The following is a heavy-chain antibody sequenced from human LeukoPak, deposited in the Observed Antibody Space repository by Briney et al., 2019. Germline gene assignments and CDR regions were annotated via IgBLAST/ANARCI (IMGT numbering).Heavy chain of an antibody. CDR2: IYYSGST. CDR3: ARGGYSYGLDY. D-gene: IGHD5-18*01. Sequence: SETLSLTCTVSGGSISSYYWSWIRQPPGKGLEWIGYIYYSGSTNYNPSLKSRVTLSVDTSKNQFSLKLSSVTAADTAVYYCARGGYSYGLDYWGQGTLVTVSS. J-gene: IGHJ4*02. CDR1: GGSISSYY. V-gene: IGHV4-59*01.